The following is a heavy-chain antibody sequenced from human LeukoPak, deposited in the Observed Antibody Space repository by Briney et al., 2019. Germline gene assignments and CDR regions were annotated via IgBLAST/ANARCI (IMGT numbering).Heavy chain of an antibody. CDR3: ARVDFLEWFGTNGYYYYYMDV. V-gene: IGHV4-39*07. CDR2: IYYSGST. D-gene: IGHD3-3*01. CDR1: GGSISSSSYY. J-gene: IGHJ6*03. Sequence: SETLSLTCTVSGGSISSSSYYWGWIRQPPGKGLERIGSIYYSGSTYYNPSLKSRVTISVDTSKNQFSLKLSSVTAADTAVYYCARVDFLEWFGTNGYYYYYMDVWGKGTTVTVSS.